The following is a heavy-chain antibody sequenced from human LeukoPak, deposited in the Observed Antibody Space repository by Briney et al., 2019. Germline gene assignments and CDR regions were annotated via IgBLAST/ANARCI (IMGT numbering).Heavy chain of an antibody. D-gene: IGHD2-15*01. V-gene: IGHV3-30*04. CDR1: GFTFSSYA. CDR3: ARDRIVVVAARAPTDAFDI. CDR2: ISYDGGNK. Sequence: GGSLRLSCAASGFTFSSYAMHWVRQAPGKGLEWVAVISYDGGNKYYADSVKGRFTISRDNSKSTLYLQMNSLRAEDTAVYYCARDRIVVVAARAPTDAFDIWGQGTMVTVSS. J-gene: IGHJ3*02.